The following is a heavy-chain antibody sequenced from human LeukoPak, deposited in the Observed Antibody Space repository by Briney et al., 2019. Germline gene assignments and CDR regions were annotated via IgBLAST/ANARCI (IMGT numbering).Heavy chain of an antibody. Sequence: PGGSLKPSCATSGFTFSGSAIHWVRQASGKGLEWVGRIRSKANNYATTDVASVRGRFTISRDDSKNTAYLQMNSLKTEDTAVYFCAKQSAGSAAWYSLHYDFWGQGTLVTVSS. CDR3: AKQSAGSAAWYSLHYDF. V-gene: IGHV3-73*01. CDR2: IRSKANNYAT. CDR1: GFTFSGSA. D-gene: IGHD6-13*01. J-gene: IGHJ4*02.